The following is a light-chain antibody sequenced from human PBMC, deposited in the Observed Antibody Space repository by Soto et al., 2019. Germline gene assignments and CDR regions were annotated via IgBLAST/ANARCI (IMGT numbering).Light chain of an antibody. CDR1: QSVSSN. J-gene: IGKJ3*01. CDR3: QQYNNWPPEV. CDR2: GAS. Sequence: EIVMTQSPATLSVSPGERATLSCRASQSVSSNLAWYQQKPGQAPRLLIYGASTRATGIPARFSGSGSGTEFTLTISSLQSEDFAVYYCQQYNNWPPEVFGPGTKVDIK. V-gene: IGKV3-15*01.